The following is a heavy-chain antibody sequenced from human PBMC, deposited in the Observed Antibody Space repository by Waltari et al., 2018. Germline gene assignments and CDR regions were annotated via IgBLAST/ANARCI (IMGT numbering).Heavy chain of an antibody. V-gene: IGHV4-59*01. J-gene: IGHJ4*02. Sequence: QVQLQESGPGLIKPSETLSLTCTVLGDSMSVYYWRWIRVAPGKGLEWIGYSGKKYNPSLKGRVTISLDTSKNQFSQTMTSVTAADTAMYYCVRSYTVTTSPIAGYWGRGALVTVSS. CDR3: VRSYTVTTSPIAGY. CDR1: GDSMSVYY. CDR2: SGK. D-gene: IGHD4-17*01.